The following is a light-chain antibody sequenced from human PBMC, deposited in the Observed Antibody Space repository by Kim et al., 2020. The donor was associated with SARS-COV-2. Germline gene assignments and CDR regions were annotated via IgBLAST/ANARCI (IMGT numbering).Light chain of an antibody. Sequence: YQGERATHSCRASQSFSSNLAWYQQKPGQAPRLLIYGAYTRATGIPARFSGSGSGTEFTLTISSLQSEDFAVYYGQQYNNWPRRTVGQGTKVDIK. V-gene: IGKV3-15*01. CDR2: GAY. CDR3: QQYNNWPRRT. J-gene: IGKJ1*01. CDR1: QSFSSN.